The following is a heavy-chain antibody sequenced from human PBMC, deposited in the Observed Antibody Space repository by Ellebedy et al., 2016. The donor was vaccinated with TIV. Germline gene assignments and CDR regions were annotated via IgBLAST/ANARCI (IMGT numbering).Heavy chain of an antibody. CDR3: ARGSDPKKVGY. V-gene: IGHV4-34*01. D-gene: IGHD3-22*01. CDR1: GESFSGHY. CDR2: VQPSGTI. Sequence: MPGGSLRLSCAVYGESFSGHYRSWIRQPPGKGLEWIGEVQPSGTIYYNPSLESRVTISVDASKNQFSLHLTSVTAADTAVYYCARGSDPKKVGYWGRGTLVTVSS. J-gene: IGHJ4*02.